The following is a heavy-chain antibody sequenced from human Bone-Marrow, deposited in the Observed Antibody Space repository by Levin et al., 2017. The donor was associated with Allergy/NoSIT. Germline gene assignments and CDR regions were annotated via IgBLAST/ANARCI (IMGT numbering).Heavy chain of an antibody. V-gene: IGHV3-53*01. CDR3: ARDRVYTRGWHSGTTGWYFDL. Sequence: GESLKISCAASGFTVRDYYMNWVRQAPGKGPEWVSVIQTGSNTYYADSVKGRFTISRDYSQNMLFLQMNSLRAEDTAIYYCARDRVYTRGWHSGTTGWYFDLWGRGTPVTVSS. CDR2: IQTGSNT. D-gene: IGHD6-19*01. CDR1: GFTVRDYY. J-gene: IGHJ2*01.